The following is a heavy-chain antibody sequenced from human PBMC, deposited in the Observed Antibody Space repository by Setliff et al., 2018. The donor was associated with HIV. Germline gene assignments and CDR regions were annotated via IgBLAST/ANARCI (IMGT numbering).Heavy chain of an antibody. J-gene: IGHJ6*02. CDR2: IIHSGST. Sequence: SETLSLTCAVYGGSFSGYYWSWIRQPPGKGLEWIGEIIHSGSTNYNPSLKSRFTISVDMSKNQFSLKLSSVTAADTAVYYCARREGYGMDVWGQGTTVTVSS. V-gene: IGHV4-34*12. CDR1: GGSFSGYY. CDR3: ARREGYGMDV.